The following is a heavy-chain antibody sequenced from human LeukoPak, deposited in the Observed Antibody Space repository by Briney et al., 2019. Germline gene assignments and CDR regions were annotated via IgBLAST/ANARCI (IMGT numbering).Heavy chain of an antibody. D-gene: IGHD3-3*01. Sequence: GESLKISCKGSGYSFTCYWIGWVRQMPGKGLEWMGIIYPGDSDTRYSPSFQGQVTISADKSISTAYLQWSSLKASDTAMYYCARSAGSVLRFLERTYYYYMDVWGKGTTVTVSS. V-gene: IGHV5-51*01. CDR3: ARSAGSVLRFLERTYYYYMDV. CDR2: IYPGDSDT. CDR1: GYSFTCYW. J-gene: IGHJ6*03.